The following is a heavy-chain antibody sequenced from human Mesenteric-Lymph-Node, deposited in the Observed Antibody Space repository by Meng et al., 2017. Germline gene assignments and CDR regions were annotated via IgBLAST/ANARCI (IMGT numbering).Heavy chain of an antibody. CDR2: INXXXGNT. V-gene: IGHV1-3*04. D-gene: IGHD3-22*01. Sequence: VQXXXSGXEVKKPGASVKVSCKASGYPCTSYAMHWVRQAPGQRLEWMGWINXXXGNTKYSXXFQGRVTXTRDXSXSTAYMELSSXRXXXTAXXXCAXXXXXWGYYDSSGYYNWGQGTLVTVSS. J-gene: IGHJ4*02. CDR3: AXXXXXWGYYDSSGYYN. CDR1: GYPCTSYA.